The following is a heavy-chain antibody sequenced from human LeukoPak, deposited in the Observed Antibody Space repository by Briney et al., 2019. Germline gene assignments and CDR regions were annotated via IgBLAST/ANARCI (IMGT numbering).Heavy chain of an antibody. CDR2: ISAYNGNT. D-gene: IGHD6-13*01. V-gene: IGHV1-18*01. J-gene: IGHJ6*02. CDR3: ARNRGSSSPGEYGMDV. Sequence: APVKVSCKASGYTFTSYSITWVRQAPGQGLEWMGWISAYNGNTNYAQKLQGRVTMTTDASTSTAYMELRSLRSDDTAVYYCARNRGSSSPGEYGMDVWGQGTTVTVSS. CDR1: GYTFTSYS.